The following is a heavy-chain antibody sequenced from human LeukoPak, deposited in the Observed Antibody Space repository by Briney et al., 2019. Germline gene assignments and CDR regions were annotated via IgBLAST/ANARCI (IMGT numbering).Heavy chain of an antibody. Sequence: PGGSLRLSCAASGFTFSSYAMSWVRQAPGKGLEWVSAISGSGGSTYYADSVKGRFTISRDNSKNTLYLQMNSLRAEDTAVYYCARINDYGDYSTGDYFDYWGQGTLVTVSS. CDR3: ARINDYGDYSTGDYFDY. CDR1: GFTFSSYA. D-gene: IGHD4-17*01. CDR2: ISGSGGST. J-gene: IGHJ4*02. V-gene: IGHV3-23*01.